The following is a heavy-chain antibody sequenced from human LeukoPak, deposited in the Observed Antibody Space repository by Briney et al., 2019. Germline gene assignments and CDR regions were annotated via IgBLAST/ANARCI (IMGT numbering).Heavy chain of an antibody. CDR3: ARKVSSSWTNDY. V-gene: IGHV4-38-2*01. CDR2: IYYSGST. D-gene: IGHD6-13*01. CDR1: GFTFSNYA. J-gene: IGHJ4*02. Sequence: GSLRLSCAASGFTFSNYAMNWVRQPPGKGLEWIGSIYYSGSTYYNPSLKSRVTISVDTSKNQFSLKLSSVTAADTAVYYCARKVSSSWTNDYWGQGTLVTVSS.